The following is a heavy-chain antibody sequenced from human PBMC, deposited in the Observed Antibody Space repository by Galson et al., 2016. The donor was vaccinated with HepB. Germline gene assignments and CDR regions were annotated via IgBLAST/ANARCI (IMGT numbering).Heavy chain of an antibody. J-gene: IGHJ4*02. CDR3: VRNSAAVGH. V-gene: IGHV3-7*01. Sequence: LRLSCAASGFTFSNAWMSWVRQAPGKGLEWVANIKHDGSQKTYVDSVKGRFTISRDNAKNSLFLQLNSLRPEDTAVYFCVRNSAAVGHWGQGTLVTVSS. D-gene: IGHD4-23*01. CDR1: GFTFSNAW. CDR2: IKHDGSQK.